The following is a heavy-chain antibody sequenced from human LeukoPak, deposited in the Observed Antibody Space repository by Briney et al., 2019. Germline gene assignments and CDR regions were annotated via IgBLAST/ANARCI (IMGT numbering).Heavy chain of an antibody. D-gene: IGHD3-22*01. CDR3: ARGMIVGRYYFDY. V-gene: IGHV4-39*07. CDR2: IYYSGST. CDR1: GGSISSSSYY. Sequence: SETLSLTCTVSGGSISSSSYYWGWIRQPPGKGLEWIGSIYYSGSTYYNPSLKSRVTISVDTSKNQFSPKLSSVTAADTAVYYCARGMIVGRYYFDYWGQGTLVTVSS. J-gene: IGHJ4*02.